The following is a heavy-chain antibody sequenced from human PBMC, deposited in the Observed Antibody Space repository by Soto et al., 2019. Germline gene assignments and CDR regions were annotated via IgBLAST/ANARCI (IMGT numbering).Heavy chain of an antibody. J-gene: IGHJ5*02. D-gene: IGHD3-22*01. CDR2: IFPSDSDT. CDR3: ARKDKSGYFNWFDP. V-gene: IGHV5-51*01. CDR1: GYKFTSSW. Sequence: GESLKISCRTSGYKFTSSWIAWVRQKPGKGLEWMGIIFPSDSDTRYSPSFQGQVTISADRSTSTVFLQWASLKASDTAVSFCARKDKSGYFNWFDPWGQGPLVTVSS.